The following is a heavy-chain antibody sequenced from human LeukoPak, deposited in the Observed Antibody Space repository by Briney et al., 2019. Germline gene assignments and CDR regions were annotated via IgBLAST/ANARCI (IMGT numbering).Heavy chain of an antibody. V-gene: IGHV4-39*02. CDR2: IYYSGST. CDR3: AREVMVRGEYGFDY. Sequence: SETLSLTCTVSGGSISSSTYWGWIRQTPGKGLEWVGTIYYSGSTYYNPPLKSRVTISVDTSKSHFSLRLSSVTAADTAVYYCAREVMVRGEYGFDYWGQGTLVTVSS. D-gene: IGHD3-10*01. CDR1: GGSISSSTY. J-gene: IGHJ4*02.